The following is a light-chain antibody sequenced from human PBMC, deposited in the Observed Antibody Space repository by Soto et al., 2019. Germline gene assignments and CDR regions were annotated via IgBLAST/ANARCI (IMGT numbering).Light chain of an antibody. CDR3: GTWDSSLSAGGV. J-gene: IGLJ3*02. CDR2: DND. Sequence: QSVLTQPPSVSAAPGQKVTISCSGSSSNIGTFYVSWYQQLPGTAPKLLIYDNDKRPSGIPDRFSGSKSGTSATLGITGLQTGDEADYYCGTWDSSLSAGGVFGGGTKVTVL. V-gene: IGLV1-51*01. CDR1: SSNIGTFY.